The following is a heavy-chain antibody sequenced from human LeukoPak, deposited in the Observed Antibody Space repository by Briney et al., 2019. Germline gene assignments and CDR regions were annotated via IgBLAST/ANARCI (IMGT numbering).Heavy chain of an antibody. CDR2: ISGSGGST. D-gene: IGHD3-22*01. Sequence: GGSLRLSCAASGFTFSSYEMNWVRQAPGKGLEWVLGISGSGGSTYYADSVKGRFTISRDNSKNTLYLQMNSLRAEDTAVYYCAKDREKYYYDSSGYSSGTDYWGQGTLVTVSS. CDR3: AKDREKYYYDSSGYSSGTDY. CDR1: GFTFSSYE. J-gene: IGHJ4*02. V-gene: IGHV3-23*01.